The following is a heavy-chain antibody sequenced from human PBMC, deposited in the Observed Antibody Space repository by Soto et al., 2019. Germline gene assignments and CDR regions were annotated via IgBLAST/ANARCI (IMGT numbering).Heavy chain of an antibody. CDR1: GGSFSGYY. CDR3: ARGHDSYRHYGMDV. J-gene: IGHJ6*02. D-gene: IGHD3-16*02. CDR2: INHSGST. Sequence: SETLSLTCAVYGGSFSGYYWSWIRQPPGKGLEWIGEINHSGSTNYNPSLKSRVTISVDTSKNQFSLKLSSVTAADTAVYYCARGHDSYRHYGMDVWGQGTTVTVPS. V-gene: IGHV4-34*01.